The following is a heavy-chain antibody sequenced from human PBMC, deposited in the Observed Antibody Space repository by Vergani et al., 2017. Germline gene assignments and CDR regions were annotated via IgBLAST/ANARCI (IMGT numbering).Heavy chain of an antibody. Sequence: QLQLQESGPGLVKPSETLSLTCTVSGGSISSSSYYWGWISQPPGKGLEWIGSIYYSGSTYYNPSLKSRVTISVDTSKNQFSLKLSSVTAADTAVYYCARPSTVGTTGAFDYWGQGTLVTVSS. CDR1: GGSISSSSYY. CDR3: ARPSTVGTTGAFDY. D-gene: IGHD4-23*01. J-gene: IGHJ4*02. CDR2: IYYSGST. V-gene: IGHV4-39*01.